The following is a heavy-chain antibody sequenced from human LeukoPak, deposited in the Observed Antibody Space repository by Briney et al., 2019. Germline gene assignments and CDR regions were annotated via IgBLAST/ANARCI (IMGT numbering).Heavy chain of an antibody. J-gene: IGHJ3*02. CDR2: ILPIFGTA. V-gene: IGHV1-69*13. D-gene: IGHD5-24*01. CDR1: GYTFTRYG. Sequence: GASVNVSCKASGYTFTRYGISWVRQAPGQGREWMGGILPIFGTANYAQKFQGRVTITADESTSTAYMELSSLRSEDTAVYYCARGPPAMATNPGAKDDAFDIWGQGTMVTVSS. CDR3: ARGPPAMATNPGAKDDAFDI.